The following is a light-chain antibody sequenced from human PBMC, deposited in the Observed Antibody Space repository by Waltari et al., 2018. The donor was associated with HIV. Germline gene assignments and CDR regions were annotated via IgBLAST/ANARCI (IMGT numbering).Light chain of an antibody. CDR3: YSTSDDNVV. V-gene: IGLV3-27*01. J-gene: IGLJ2*01. CDR2: KDT. Sequence: SYELTQPSSVSVSPGQPARITCSGATLPEKYTRWFQQRPGQAPVLLIYKDTERPSWIPERFSGSSSGTTVTLTITGAQVEDEADYYCYSTSDDNVVFGGGTKLMVL. CDR1: TLPEKY.